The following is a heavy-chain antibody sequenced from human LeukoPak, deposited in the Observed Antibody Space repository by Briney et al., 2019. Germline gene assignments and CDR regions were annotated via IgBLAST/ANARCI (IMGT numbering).Heavy chain of an antibody. CDR1: GGSFSGCY. Sequence: SETLSLTCAVYGGSFSGCYWSWIRQPPGKGLEWIGEINHSGSTNYNPSLKSRVTISVDTSKNQFSLKLSSVTAADTAVYYCARHSGDYVDDWGQGTLVTVSS. CDR2: INHSGST. V-gene: IGHV4-34*01. CDR3: ARHSGDYVDD. J-gene: IGHJ4*02. D-gene: IGHD4-17*01.